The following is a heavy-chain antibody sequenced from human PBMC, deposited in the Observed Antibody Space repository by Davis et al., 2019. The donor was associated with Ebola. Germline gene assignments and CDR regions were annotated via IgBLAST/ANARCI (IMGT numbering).Heavy chain of an antibody. J-gene: IGHJ5*02. CDR2: INPNSGGT. CDR3: ARRELRAHWFDP. CDR1: GYTFTGYY. Sequence: ASVKVSCKASGYTFTGYYMQWVRQAPGQGLEWMGWINPNSGGTNYAQKFQGRVTMTRDTSISTAYTELSRLRSDDTAVYYCARRELRAHWFDPWGQGTLVTVSS. D-gene: IGHD1-7*01. V-gene: IGHV1-2*02.